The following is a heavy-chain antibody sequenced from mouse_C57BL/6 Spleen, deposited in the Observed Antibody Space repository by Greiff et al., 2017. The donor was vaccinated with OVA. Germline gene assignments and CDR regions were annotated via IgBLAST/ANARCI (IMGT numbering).Heavy chain of an antibody. Sequence: QVQLQQPGTELVKPGASVKLSCKASGYTFTSYWMHWVKQRPGQGLEWLGNINPSNGGTNYNEKFKSKATRTVDKSSSTAYMQLSRLTAEDSAVYYCARAIYYCFAYWGQGTLVTVSA. V-gene: IGHV1-53*01. J-gene: IGHJ3*01. CDR1: GYTFTSYW. CDR3: ARAIYYCFAY. CDR2: INPSNGGT. D-gene: IGHD2-1*01.